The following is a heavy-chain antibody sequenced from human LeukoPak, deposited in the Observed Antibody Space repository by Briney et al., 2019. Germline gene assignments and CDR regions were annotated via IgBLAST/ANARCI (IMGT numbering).Heavy chain of an antibody. Sequence: GGSLRLSCAASGFTFSSYGMNWVRQAPGKGLEWVSYISSSSSTIYYADSVKGRFTVSRDNAKNSLYLQMNSLRAEDTAVYYCARDSGVDYYYYYGMDVWGQGTTVTVSS. CDR3: ARDSGVDYYYYYGMDV. CDR2: ISSSSSTI. J-gene: IGHJ6*02. D-gene: IGHD3-10*01. CDR1: GFTFSSYG. V-gene: IGHV3-48*01.